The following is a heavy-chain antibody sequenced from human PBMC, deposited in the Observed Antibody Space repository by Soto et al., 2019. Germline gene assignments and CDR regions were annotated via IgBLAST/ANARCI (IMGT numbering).Heavy chain of an antibody. J-gene: IGHJ3*01. D-gene: IGHD1-20*01. Sequence: GGSLRLSCAASGFTFSRDGMSWVRQAPGKGLEWVSLITDNGGRTYYADSVKGRFTISRDNTKNTLFLQMNNLRAEDTALYFCAKDREDHNSVWDAFDLWGQGTVVTVSS. V-gene: IGHV3-23*01. CDR2: ITDNGGRT. CDR1: GFTFSRDG. CDR3: AKDREDHNSVWDAFDL.